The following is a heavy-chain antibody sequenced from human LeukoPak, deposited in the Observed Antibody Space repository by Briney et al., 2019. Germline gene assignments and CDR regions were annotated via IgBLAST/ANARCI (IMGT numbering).Heavy chain of an antibody. Sequence: PSETLSLTCAVYGGSFSGYFWSWIRQPPGKGLEWIGEINHSGSTNYNPSLKRRLTISVDTSKNQFSLKLSSVTAADTAVYYCARDPAAAGTYWGQGTLVTVPS. CDR2: INHSGST. J-gene: IGHJ4*02. D-gene: IGHD6-13*01. V-gene: IGHV4-34*01. CDR1: GGSFSGYF. CDR3: ARDPAAAGTY.